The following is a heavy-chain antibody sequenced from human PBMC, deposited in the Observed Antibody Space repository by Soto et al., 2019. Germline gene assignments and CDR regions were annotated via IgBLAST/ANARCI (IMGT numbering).Heavy chain of an antibody. Sequence: ESVGGLVQPGRSLRLSCAASGFTFDDYAMHWVRQAPGKGLEWVSGISWNSGSIGYADSVKGRFTISRDNAKNSLYLQMNSLRAEDTALYYCAKERGYSSDRGGYFDLWGRGTLVTVSS. CDR1: GFTFDDYA. D-gene: IGHD6-19*01. CDR2: ISWNSGSI. J-gene: IGHJ2*01. CDR3: AKERGYSSDRGGYFDL. V-gene: IGHV3-9*01.